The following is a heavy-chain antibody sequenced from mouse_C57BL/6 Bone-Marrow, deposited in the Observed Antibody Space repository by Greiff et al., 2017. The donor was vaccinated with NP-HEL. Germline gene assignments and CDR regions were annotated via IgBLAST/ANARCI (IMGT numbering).Heavy chain of an antibody. CDR1: GFSLTSYG. Sequence: VMLVESGPGLVQPSQSLSITCTVSGFSLTSYGVHWVRQSPGKGLEWLGVIWSGGSTDYNAAFISRLSISKDNSKSQVFFKMNSLQADDTAIYYCARKGGYSNYEDWYFDVWGTGTTVTVSS. CDR2: IWSGGST. J-gene: IGHJ1*03. D-gene: IGHD2-5*01. V-gene: IGHV2-2*01. CDR3: ARKGGYSNYEDWYFDV.